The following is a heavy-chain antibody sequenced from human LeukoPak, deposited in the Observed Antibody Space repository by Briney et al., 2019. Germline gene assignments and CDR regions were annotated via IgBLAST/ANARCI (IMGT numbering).Heavy chain of an antibody. CDR1: GGTFSSYA. D-gene: IGHD4-17*01. CDR3: ARVYGDHSYFDY. CDR2: IIPILGIA. V-gene: IGHV1-69*04. Sequence: SVKVSCKASGGTFSSYAISWVRQAPGQGLEWMGRIIPILGIANYAQKFQGRVTITADKSTSTAYMELSSLRSEDTAVYYCARVYGDHSYFDYWGQGTLVTVSS. J-gene: IGHJ4*02.